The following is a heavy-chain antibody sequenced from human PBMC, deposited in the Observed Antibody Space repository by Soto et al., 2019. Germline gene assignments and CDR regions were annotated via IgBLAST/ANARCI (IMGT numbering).Heavy chain of an antibody. V-gene: IGHV3-30-3*01. CDR1: GFTFSNYA. CDR2: ISYDGSNK. CDR3: ARDPLAVERPY. D-gene: IGHD6-19*01. Sequence: GGSLRLSCGASGFTFSNYAMHWVRQAPGKGLEWVAVISYDGSNKYYADSVKGRFTISRDNSKNTLYLQMNSLRTEDTAVYYCARDPLAVERPYWGQGTLVTVSS. J-gene: IGHJ4*02.